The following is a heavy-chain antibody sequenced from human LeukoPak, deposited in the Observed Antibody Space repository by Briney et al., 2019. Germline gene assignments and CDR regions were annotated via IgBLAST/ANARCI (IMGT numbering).Heavy chain of an antibody. D-gene: IGHD6-13*01. CDR2: ISGSGDTT. V-gene: IGHV3-23*01. J-gene: IGHJ4*02. CDR1: GFTLASYA. Sequence: GGSLRLSCAASGFTLASYAMSWVRQAPGKGLEWVSTISGSGDTTYYADSVKGRFTISRDNSKTTLYLQMNSLRAEDTAIYYCAKDGVHSSSWDWYFDHWGQGALVTVSS. CDR3: AKDGVHSSSWDWYFDH.